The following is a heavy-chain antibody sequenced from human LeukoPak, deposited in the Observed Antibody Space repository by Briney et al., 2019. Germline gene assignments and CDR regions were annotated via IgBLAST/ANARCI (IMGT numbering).Heavy chain of an antibody. CDR2: MNPDGSQR. D-gene: IGHD5-24*01. CDR3: ARDRAYNSFDY. J-gene: IGHJ4*02. Sequence: GGSLRLSCAASGFRFSDSWMNWVRQAPGMGQEWVASMNPDGSQRYYADSVRGRFTISRDNPKSSLYLQMNSLRAEDTATYFCARDRAYNSFDYWGQGTLVIVSS. V-gene: IGHV3-7*01. CDR1: GFRFSDSW.